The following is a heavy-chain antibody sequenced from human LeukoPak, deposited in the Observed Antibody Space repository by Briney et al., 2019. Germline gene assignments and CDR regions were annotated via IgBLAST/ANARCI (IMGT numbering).Heavy chain of an antibody. V-gene: IGHV3-15*01. J-gene: IGHJ5*02. CDR1: GFTFSNAW. D-gene: IGHD2-2*01. Sequence: SGGSLRLSCVASGFTFSNAWMSWVSQAPGKGLEWVGRIKSESDGGTTNYAEPVKGRFTISRDDSKNTLFLQMNSVQMEDTAVYYCTTVRCTSTSCYRASWGRGTLVTASS. CDR2: IKSESDGGTT. CDR3: TTVRCTSTSCYRAS.